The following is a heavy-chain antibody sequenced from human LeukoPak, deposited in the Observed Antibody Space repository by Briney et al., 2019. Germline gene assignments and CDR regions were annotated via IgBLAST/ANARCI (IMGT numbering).Heavy chain of an antibody. CDR1: GFTFSSYG. Sequence: PGWSLRLSCAASGFTFSSYGMHWVRQAPGKGLEWVAVIWYDGSNKYYADSVKGRFTISRDNSKNTLYLQMNSLRAEDTAVYYCARELLAAAGSSYFDYWGQGTLVTVSS. D-gene: IGHD6-13*01. J-gene: IGHJ4*02. CDR3: ARELLAAAGSSYFDY. CDR2: IWYDGSNK. V-gene: IGHV3-33*01.